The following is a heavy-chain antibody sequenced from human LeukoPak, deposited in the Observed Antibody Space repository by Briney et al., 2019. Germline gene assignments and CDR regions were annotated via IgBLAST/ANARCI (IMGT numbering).Heavy chain of an antibody. CDR1: GYTFTSYG. D-gene: IGHD2-2*01. CDR3: ARAVWCSSTSCYGSRLGKGGLDY. V-gene: IGHV1-18*01. J-gene: IGHJ4*02. Sequence: ASVKVSCKASGYTFTSYGISWVRQAPGQGLEWMGWISAYNGNTNYAQKLQGRVTMTPDTSTSTAYMELRSLRSDDTAVYYCARAVWCSSTSCYGSRLGKGGLDYWGQGTLVTVSS. CDR2: ISAYNGNT.